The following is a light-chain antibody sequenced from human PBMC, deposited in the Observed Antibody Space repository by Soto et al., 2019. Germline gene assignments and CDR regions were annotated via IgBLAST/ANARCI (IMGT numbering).Light chain of an antibody. CDR2: EVT. Sequence: QSALTQPPSASGSPGQSVTISCTGTRSDVGAYNDVSWYQQHPGEVPKLLIYEVTQRPSGVPDRFSGSKSGNAASLTVSGLQAEDEAEYYCSSYAGSNKVLFGGGTKLTVL. V-gene: IGLV2-8*01. CDR3: SSYAGSNKVL. CDR1: RSDVGAYND. J-gene: IGLJ3*02.